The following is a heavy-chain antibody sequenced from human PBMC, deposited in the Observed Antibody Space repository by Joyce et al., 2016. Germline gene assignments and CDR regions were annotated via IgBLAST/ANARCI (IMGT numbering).Heavy chain of an antibody. Sequence: QMQLVQSGAEVKKPGSPVKVSCRAFGATRSGYGISWVRQAPGQGLGWMGGITPILATAKYAQKFQTRLTITADKSTNTAYMELSSVRSEDTAIYYCVRVRQSGNINDYWGQGTQVTVSS. CDR3: VRVRQSGNINDY. CDR2: ITPILATA. J-gene: IGHJ4*02. V-gene: IGHV1-69*06. CDR1: GATRSGYG.